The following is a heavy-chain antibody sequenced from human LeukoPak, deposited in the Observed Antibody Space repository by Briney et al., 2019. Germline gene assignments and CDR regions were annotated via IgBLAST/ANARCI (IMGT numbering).Heavy chain of an antibody. V-gene: IGHV3-48*01. CDR1: GFTFSSYS. Sequence: GGSLRLSCAASGFTFSSYSMNWVRQAPGKGLEWVSYISSSSSTRHYADSVKGRFTISRDNAKNSLYLQMNSLRAEDTAVYYCARSLELVCYWGQGTLVTVSS. D-gene: IGHD1-7*01. J-gene: IGHJ4*02. CDR3: ARSLELVCY. CDR2: ISSSSSTR.